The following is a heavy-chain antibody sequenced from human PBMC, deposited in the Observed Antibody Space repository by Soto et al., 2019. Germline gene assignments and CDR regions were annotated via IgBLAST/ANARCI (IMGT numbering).Heavy chain of an antibody. CDR1: GFTFSSYS. D-gene: IGHD5-12*01. CDR3: ARGGYSGYDPIFDY. J-gene: IGHJ4*02. CDR2: ISSSSSYI. Sequence: EVQLVESGGGLVKPGGSLRLSCAASGFTFSSYSMNWVRQAPGKGLEWVSSISSSSSYIYYADSVKGRFPISRDNAKNSLYLQMNSLRAEDTAVYYCARGGYSGYDPIFDYWGQGTLVTVSS. V-gene: IGHV3-21*01.